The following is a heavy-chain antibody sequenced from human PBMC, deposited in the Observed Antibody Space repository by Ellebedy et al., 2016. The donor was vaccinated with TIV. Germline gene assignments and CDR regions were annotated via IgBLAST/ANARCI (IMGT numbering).Heavy chain of an antibody. Sequence: GESLKISCAASGFTFSNYAMSWVRQAPGKGLEWVSGISGSGNHTYYADSVKGRFTISRDNSKNTLFLQMNSLRADDTAVYYCAKNSLTFDYWGQGTLVTVSS. CDR3: AKNSLTFDY. J-gene: IGHJ4*02. V-gene: IGHV3-23*01. D-gene: IGHD4-23*01. CDR1: GFTFSNYA. CDR2: ISGSGNHT.